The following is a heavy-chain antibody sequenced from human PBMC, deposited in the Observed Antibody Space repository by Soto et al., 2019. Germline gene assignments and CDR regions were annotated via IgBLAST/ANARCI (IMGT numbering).Heavy chain of an antibody. J-gene: IGHJ4*02. CDR3: AREIGGDNYGFDS. Sequence: TSDTLSLTCTVSGGSFTSGGYYWGWIRQRPGKGLEWIGYISYSGDTNYNPSLQSRVTISADASRSHFSLKLSSASAADTAVYYCAREIGGDNYGFDSWGQGILVTVSS. CDR2: ISYSGDT. D-gene: IGHD3-10*01. V-gene: IGHV4-31*03. CDR1: GGSFTSGGYY.